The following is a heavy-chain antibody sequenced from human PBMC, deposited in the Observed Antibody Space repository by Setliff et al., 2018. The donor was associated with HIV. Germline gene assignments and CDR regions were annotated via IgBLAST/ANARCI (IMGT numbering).Heavy chain of an antibody. Sequence: SETLSLTCTVSGGSISTYYWSWIRQPPGKGLEWIGSIYFTGSSDNNPSLKSRVTLSVDTSKRQFSLKLSSVTAADTAVYYCARVQMAYAAFDVWGQGTMVTVSS. D-gene: IGHD4-17*01. CDR3: ARVQMAYAAFDV. V-gene: IGHV4-59*01. CDR1: GGSISTYY. CDR2: IYFTGSS. J-gene: IGHJ3*01.